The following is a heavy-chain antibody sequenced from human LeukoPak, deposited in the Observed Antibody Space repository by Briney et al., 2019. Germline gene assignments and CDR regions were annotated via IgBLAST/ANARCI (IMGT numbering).Heavy chain of an antibody. J-gene: IGHJ4*02. CDR2: ISGSGGST. V-gene: IGHV3-23*01. CDR3: AKSRYSDSWNYFDY. D-gene: IGHD6-13*01. Sequence: GGSLRLSCAASGFTFSSYAMSWVRQAPGKGLEWVSAISGSGGSTYCADSVKGRFTISRDNSKNTLYLQMNSLSAEDTAVYYCAKSRYSDSWNYFDYWGQGTLVTVSS. CDR1: GFTFSSYA.